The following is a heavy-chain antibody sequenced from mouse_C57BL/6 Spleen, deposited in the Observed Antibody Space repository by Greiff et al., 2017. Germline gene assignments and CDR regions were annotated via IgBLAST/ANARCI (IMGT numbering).Heavy chain of an antibody. CDR1: GYTFTSYW. J-gene: IGHJ2*01. Sequence: QVQLQQPGAELVMPGASVKLSCKASGYTFTSYWMHWVKQRPGQDLEWIGEIDPSDSYTNYNQKFKGKSTLTVDKSSSTAYMQLSSLTSEDSAVYYCARLGTTVVATGFDYWGQGTTLTVSS. CDR3: ARLGTTVVATGFDY. V-gene: IGHV1-69*01. CDR2: IDPSDSYT. D-gene: IGHD1-1*01.